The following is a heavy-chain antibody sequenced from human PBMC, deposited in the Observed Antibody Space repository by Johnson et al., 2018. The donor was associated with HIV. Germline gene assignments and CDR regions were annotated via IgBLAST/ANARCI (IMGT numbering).Heavy chain of an antibody. V-gene: IGHV3-9*01. D-gene: IGHD6-6*01. Sequence: VQLVESGGNLVQPGRSLRLSCAASGFTFDDYAMHWVRQAPGKGPEWVSGINWNSGSRNYADSVKGRFTISRDNAKNSLYLQMNSLRAEDTALYYCAKDMAARTFDAFDIWGQGTMVTVSS. CDR1: GFTFDDYA. CDR2: INWNSGSR. J-gene: IGHJ3*02. CDR3: AKDMAARTFDAFDI.